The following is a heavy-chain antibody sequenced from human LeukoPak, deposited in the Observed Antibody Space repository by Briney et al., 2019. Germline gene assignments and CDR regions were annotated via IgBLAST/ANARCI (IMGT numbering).Heavy chain of an antibody. CDR2: ISSSSSYI. V-gene: IGHV3-21*01. CDR1: GFTFSSYS. D-gene: IGHD1-7*01. J-gene: IGHJ4*02. CDR3: AREGITGTTSH. Sequence: GGSLRLSCAASGFTFSSYSMNWVRQAPGKGLEWVSSISSSSSYIYYADSVKGRFTISRDNARNSLYLQMNSLRAEDTAVYYCAREGITGTTSHWGQGTLVTVSS.